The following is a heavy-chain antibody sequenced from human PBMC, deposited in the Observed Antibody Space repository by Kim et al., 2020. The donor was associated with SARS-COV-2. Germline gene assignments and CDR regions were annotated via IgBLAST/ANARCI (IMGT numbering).Heavy chain of an antibody. CDR2: IYYSGST. V-gene: IGHV4-59*01. J-gene: IGHJ4*02. Sequence: SETLSLTCTVSGGSISSYYWSWIRQPPGKGLEWIGYIYYSGSTNYNPSLKSRVTISVDTSKNQFSLKLSSVTAADTAVYYCARGYGSGSYYNYWGQGTLVTVSS. CDR3: ARGYGSGSYYNY. D-gene: IGHD3-10*01. CDR1: GGSISSYY.